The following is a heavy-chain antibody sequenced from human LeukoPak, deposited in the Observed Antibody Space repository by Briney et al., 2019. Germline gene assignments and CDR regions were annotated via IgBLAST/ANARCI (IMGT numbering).Heavy chain of an antibody. D-gene: IGHD5-24*01. V-gene: IGHV3-48*03. CDR2: ISSSGSTR. Sequence: GGSLRLSCAASGFTFSSYEMNWVRQAPGKGLEWVSYISSSGSTRYYADSVKGRFTISRDNAKNSLYLQMNSLRAEDTAVYYCASLSGYNYINFGYWGQGTLVTVSS. CDR3: ASLSGYNYINFGY. J-gene: IGHJ4*02. CDR1: GFTFSSYE.